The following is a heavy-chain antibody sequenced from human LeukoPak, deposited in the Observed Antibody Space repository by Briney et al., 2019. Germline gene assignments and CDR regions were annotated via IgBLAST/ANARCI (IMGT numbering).Heavy chain of an antibody. CDR1: GFTFSSYA. CDR3: AKGVLRYFDWLFSYYFDY. J-gene: IGHJ4*02. Sequence: GGSLRHSCAASGFTFSSYAMSWVRQAPGKGLEWVSAISGSGGSTYYADSVKGRFTISRDNSKNTLYLRMNSLRAEDTAVYYCAKGVLRYFDWLFSYYFDYWGQGTLVTVSS. CDR2: ISGSGGST. D-gene: IGHD3-9*01. V-gene: IGHV3-23*01.